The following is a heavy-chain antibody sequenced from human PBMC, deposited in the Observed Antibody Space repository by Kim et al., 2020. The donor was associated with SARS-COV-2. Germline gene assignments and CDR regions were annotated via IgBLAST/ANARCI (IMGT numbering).Heavy chain of an antibody. CDR2: IYSGGST. CDR1: GFTVSSNY. CDR3: ARDWVDILTGYYYYYGMDV. Sequence: GGSLRLSCAASGFTVSSNYMSWVRQAPGKGLEWVSVIYSGGSTYYADSVKGRFTISRDNSKNTLYLQMNSLRAEDTAVYYCARDWVDILTGYYYYYGMDVWGQGTTVTVSS. D-gene: IGHD3-9*01. V-gene: IGHV3-53*01. J-gene: IGHJ6*02.